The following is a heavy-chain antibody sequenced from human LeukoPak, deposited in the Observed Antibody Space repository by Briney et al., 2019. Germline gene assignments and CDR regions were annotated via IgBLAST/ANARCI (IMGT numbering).Heavy chain of an antibody. CDR1: GGSIPSGGYY. CDR2: IYYSGST. J-gene: IGHJ4*02. D-gene: IGHD5-18*01. CDR3: ARAVYNYGYADLDH. Sequence: SETLSLTRTVSGGSIPSGGYYWNWIRQHPEKGLEWIGHIYYSGSTFYTPSLKSRVTILVDTSKSQFSLNLSSVTAADTAVYYCARAVYNYGYADLDHWGQGTLVTVSS. V-gene: IGHV4-31*03.